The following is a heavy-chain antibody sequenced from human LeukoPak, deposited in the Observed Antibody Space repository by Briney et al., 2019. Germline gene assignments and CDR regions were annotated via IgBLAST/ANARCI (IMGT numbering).Heavy chain of an antibody. CDR3: AKGVATITSLNWYFDL. J-gene: IGHJ2*01. Sequence: GGSLRLSCAASGFTFDDYAMHWVRQAPGKGLEWVSGISWNSGSIGYADPVKGRFTISRDNAKNSLYLQMNSLRAEDMALYYCAKGVATITSLNWYFDLWGRGTLVTVSS. CDR2: ISWNSGSI. CDR1: GFTFDDYA. V-gene: IGHV3-9*03. D-gene: IGHD5-12*01.